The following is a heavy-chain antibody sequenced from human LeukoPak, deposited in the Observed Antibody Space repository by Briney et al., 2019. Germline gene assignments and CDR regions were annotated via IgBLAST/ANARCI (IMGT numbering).Heavy chain of an antibody. J-gene: IGHJ4*02. CDR2: IRYDGSNK. Sequence: PGGSLRLSCAASGFTFSSYGMHWVRQAPGKGLEWVAFIRYDGSNKYYADSVKGRFTISRDNSKNTLYLQMNSLRAEDTAVYYCAKMAGSGSYYIGFDYWGQGTLVTVSS. D-gene: IGHD3-10*01. CDR1: GFTFSSYG. CDR3: AKMAGSGSYYIGFDY. V-gene: IGHV3-30*02.